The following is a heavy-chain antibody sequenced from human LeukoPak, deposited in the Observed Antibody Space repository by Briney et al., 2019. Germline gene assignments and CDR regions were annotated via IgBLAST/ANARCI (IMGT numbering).Heavy chain of an antibody. D-gene: IGHD3-10*01. CDR3: ARGLGANHYCYMDV. J-gene: IGHJ6*03. Sequence: SETLSLTCAVNGGSFRGYYWIWLRQPPGKGLEWIGEIYHSGSTKYNPSLKSRLTISVDTSKNQFSLNLSSGTAADTAVYYCARGLGANHYCYMDVWGKGTTVTVSS. CDR1: GGSFRGYY. V-gene: IGHV4-34*01. CDR2: IYHSGST.